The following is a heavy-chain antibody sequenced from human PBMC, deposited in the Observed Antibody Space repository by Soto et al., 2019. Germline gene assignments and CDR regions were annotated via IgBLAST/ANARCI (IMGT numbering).Heavy chain of an antibody. CDR2: INAGNGNT. D-gene: IGHD1-26*01. Sequence: ASVQVSCKASGYTFTSYAMHWVRQAPGQRLERKGRINAGNGNTKYSQNFQGRVTITRDTSAGTVYMQLSSLTSEDTAVYYCARDDSGFSGSHYIDYFNYWGQGALVTVSS. CDR3: ARDDSGFSGSHYIDYFNY. J-gene: IGHJ4*02. V-gene: IGHV1-3*01. CDR1: GYTFTSYA.